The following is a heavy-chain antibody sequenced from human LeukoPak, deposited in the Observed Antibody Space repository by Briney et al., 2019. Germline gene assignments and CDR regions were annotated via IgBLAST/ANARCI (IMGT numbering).Heavy chain of an antibody. D-gene: IGHD3-3*01. V-gene: IGHV4-30-4*08. Sequence: SETLSLTCTVPGGSISSGGYYWSWIRQHPGKGLEWIGYIYYSGSTYYNPSLKSRVTILVDTSKNQFSLKLSSVTAADTAVYYCARGLFGVVTFDYWGQGTLVTVSS. CDR2: IYYSGST. CDR1: GGSISSGGYY. J-gene: IGHJ4*02. CDR3: ARGLFGVVTFDY.